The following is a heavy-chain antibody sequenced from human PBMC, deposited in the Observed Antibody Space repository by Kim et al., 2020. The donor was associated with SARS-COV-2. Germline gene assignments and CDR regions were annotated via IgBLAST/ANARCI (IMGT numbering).Heavy chain of an antibody. J-gene: IGHJ4*02. CDR2: ISGSGCST. D-gene: IGHD2-2*01. V-gene: IGHV3-23*01. CDR3: AKESGVVVVPAAAFDN. Sequence: GGSLRLSCAASGFTFNSYAMNWVRQAPGKGLEWVSAISGSGCSTYYADSVKGRFTISRDNSKNTLYLQINSLRAEDTAVYYCAKESGVVVVPAAAFDNWGEGTLLTVSS. CDR1: GFTFNSYA.